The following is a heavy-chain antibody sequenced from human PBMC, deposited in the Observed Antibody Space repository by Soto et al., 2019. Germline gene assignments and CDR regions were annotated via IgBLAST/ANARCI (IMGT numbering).Heavy chain of an antibody. CDR2: INPNSGGT. CDR1: GYTFTGYY. CDR3: ATSLGIAVAGTFSLYGMDV. V-gene: IGHV1-2*04. D-gene: IGHD6-19*01. J-gene: IGHJ6*02. Sequence: ASVKVSCKASGYTFTGYYMHWVRQAPGQGLEWMGWINPNSGGTNYAQKFQGWVTMTRDTSISTAYMELSRLRSDDTAVYYCATSLGIAVAGTFSLYGMDVWGQGTTVTVSS.